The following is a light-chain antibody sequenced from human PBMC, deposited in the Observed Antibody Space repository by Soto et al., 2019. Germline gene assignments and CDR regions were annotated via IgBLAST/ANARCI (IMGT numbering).Light chain of an antibody. J-gene: IGLJ2*01. CDR1: SSNIGAGYD. Sequence: QSVLTQPPSVSGAPGQRVTISCTGSSSNIGAGYDVHWYQQLPGTAPNLLIYGNSNRPSGVPDRFSGSKSGTSASLAITGLQAEDEADYYCQSYDSSLSGSTVGGVTQQTVL. CDR2: GNS. CDR3: QSYDSSLSGST. V-gene: IGLV1-40*01.